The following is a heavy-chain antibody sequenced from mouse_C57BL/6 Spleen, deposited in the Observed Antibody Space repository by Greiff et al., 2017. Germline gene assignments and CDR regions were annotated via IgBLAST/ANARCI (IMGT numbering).Heavy chain of an antibody. Sequence: VQLQQSGAELVRPGASVKLSCTASGFNFKDDYMHWVKQRPEQGLEWIGWIDPDSGDTEYASKFQGKATMTADTPSNTAYLQLSSLTSEDTAVYYCTASTPFAYWGQGTLVTVSA. CDR3: TASTPFAY. CDR1: GFNFKDDY. V-gene: IGHV14-4*01. CDR2: IDPDSGDT. J-gene: IGHJ3*01.